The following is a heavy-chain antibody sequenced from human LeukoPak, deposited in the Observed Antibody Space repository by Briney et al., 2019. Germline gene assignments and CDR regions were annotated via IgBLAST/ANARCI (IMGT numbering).Heavy chain of an antibody. J-gene: IGHJ4*02. CDR1: GFTFSSYS. CDR2: ISSSSSYI. CDR3: ARDYDLSDYDILTGYIY. V-gene: IGHV3-21*01. Sequence: PGGSLRLSCAASGFTFSSYSMNWVRQAPGKGLEWVSSISSSSSYIYYADSVKGRFTISRDNAKNSLYLQMNSLRAEDTAVYYCARDYDLSDYDILTGYIYWGQGTLVTVSS. D-gene: IGHD3-9*01.